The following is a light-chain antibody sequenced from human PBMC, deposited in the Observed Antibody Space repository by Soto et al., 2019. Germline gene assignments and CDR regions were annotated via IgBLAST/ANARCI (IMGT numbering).Light chain of an antibody. CDR1: SSDVGDYKY. V-gene: IGLV2-8*01. CDR3: SSYAGWINWV. J-gene: IGLJ3*02. Sequence: QSALTQPASVSGSPGQSITISCTGTSSDVGDYKYVSWYQQYPGKAPKLILYAVTQRPSGVPDRFSGSKSGNTASLTVSGLQADDEADYYCSSYAGWINWVFGGGTKLTVL. CDR2: AVT.